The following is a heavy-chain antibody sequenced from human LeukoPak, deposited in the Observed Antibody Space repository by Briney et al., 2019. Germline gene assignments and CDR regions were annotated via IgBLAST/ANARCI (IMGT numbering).Heavy chain of an antibody. D-gene: IGHD3-10*01. CDR2: IDPSGGST. J-gene: IGHJ5*01. CDR1: AYTFNSYL. CDR3: ARDLGLRGVTNWFDS. Sequence: ASVKVSCKASAYTFNSYLLHWVRQAPGQGLEWMGTIDPSGGSTDYAQRFQGRVTLTRDTSTNTVYMELSSLTSDDTAVYYCARDLGLRGVTNWFDSWGQGTLVTVSS. V-gene: IGHV1-46*02.